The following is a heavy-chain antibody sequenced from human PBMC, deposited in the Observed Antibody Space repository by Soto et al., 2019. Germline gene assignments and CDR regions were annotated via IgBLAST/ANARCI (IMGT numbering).Heavy chain of an antibody. CDR2: IAVGSGYT. Sequence: SVKVSCKASGFTFTSSAFQWVRQARGQRLEWIGWIAVGSGYTNYARRFQDRVTLTRDMSTATTYMELSRLTSEDTAIYYCAADATAWQQMVPSDCWGQGTLVTVSS. CDR3: AADATAWQQMVPSDC. J-gene: IGHJ4*02. CDR1: GFTFTSSA. D-gene: IGHD2-8*01. V-gene: IGHV1-58*01.